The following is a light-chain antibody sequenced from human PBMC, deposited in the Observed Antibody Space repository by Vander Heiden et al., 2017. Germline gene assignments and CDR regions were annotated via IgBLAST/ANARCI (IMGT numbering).Light chain of an antibody. CDR2: SNN. Sequence: QSVLPQPPSASGTPGQSVTISCCGSSSNVGSSTVNWYQQYPGTAPKVLIYSNNQRPSGVPDRFSGSKSGTSASLAISGLQSEDEADYYCAAWDTSMNGPVFGGGTKLTVL. CDR3: AAWDTSMNGPV. V-gene: IGLV1-44*01. CDR1: SSNVGSST. J-gene: IGLJ3*02.